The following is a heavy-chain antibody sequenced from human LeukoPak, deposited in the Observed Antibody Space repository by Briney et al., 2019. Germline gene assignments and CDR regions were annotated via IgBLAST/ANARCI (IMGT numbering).Heavy chain of an antibody. V-gene: IGHV3-23*01. J-gene: IGHJ4*02. D-gene: IGHD4-17*01. CDR1: GFTLSSYA. CDR2: ISASGGST. Sequence: GGSLRLSCAASGFTLSSYAMSWVRQAPGKGLEWVSSISASGGSTNYADSVKGRFTISRDNSKNTLYLQMNSLRAEDTAVYYCAKGAPDYAGSYFDYWGQGTLVTVSS. CDR3: AKGAPDYAGSYFDY.